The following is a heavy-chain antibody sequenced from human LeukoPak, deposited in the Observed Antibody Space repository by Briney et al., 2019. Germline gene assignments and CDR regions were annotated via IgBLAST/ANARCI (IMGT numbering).Heavy chain of an antibody. Sequence: ASVKVSCKASGYTFTGYYMHWVRQAPGQGLEWLGWINPNSGGTNYAQKFQGRVTMTRDTSISTAYMGLSRLRSDDTAVYYCARAPHMVRGVLVFDYWGQGTLVTVSS. V-gene: IGHV1-2*02. CDR2: INPNSGGT. CDR1: GYTFTGYY. D-gene: IGHD3-10*01. CDR3: ARAPHMVRGVLVFDY. J-gene: IGHJ4*02.